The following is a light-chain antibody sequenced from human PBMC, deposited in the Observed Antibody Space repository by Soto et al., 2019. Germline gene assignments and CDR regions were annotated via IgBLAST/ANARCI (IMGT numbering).Light chain of an antibody. V-gene: IGLV1-40*01. CDR2: GNS. Sequence: QLVLTQPPSVSGAPGQRVTISCTGSSSNIGAGYDVHWYQQLPGTAPKLLIYGNSNRASGVPDRFSGSKSGTSASLAITGLQAEDEADYYCQSYDSSLSGRYVFGTGTKLTVL. CDR1: SSNIGAGYD. CDR3: QSYDSSLSGRYV. J-gene: IGLJ1*01.